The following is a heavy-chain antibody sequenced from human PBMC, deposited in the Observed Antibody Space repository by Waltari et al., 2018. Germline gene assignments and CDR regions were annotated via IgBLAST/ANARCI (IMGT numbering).Heavy chain of an antibody. CDR3: AREYYYYYHGMDV. CDR2: IYSGGTT. Sequence: EVQLVESGGGLVQPGGSLRLSCAASGFSVSSTYMSWVRQAPGKGLEWLSVIYSGGTTHYADSVRGRFTISRHNSNNTLYLQMNSLRPEDTAVYYCAREYYYYYHGMDVWGQGTTVTVS. CDR1: GFSVSSTY. J-gene: IGHJ6*02. V-gene: IGHV3-53*04.